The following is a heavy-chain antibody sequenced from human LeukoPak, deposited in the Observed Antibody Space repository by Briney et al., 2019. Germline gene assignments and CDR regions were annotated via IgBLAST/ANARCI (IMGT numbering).Heavy chain of an antibody. J-gene: IGHJ4*02. D-gene: IGHD3-9*01. CDR2: ISSSSSYI. V-gene: IGHV3-21*01. CDR3: ARDRRYFGWLPFDY. Sequence: KTGGSLRLSCAASGFTFSSYAMSWVRQAPGKGLEWVSSISSSSSYIYYADSVKGRFTISRDNAKNSLYLQMNSLRAEDTAVYYCARDRRYFGWLPFDYWGQGTLVTVSS. CDR1: GFTFSSYA.